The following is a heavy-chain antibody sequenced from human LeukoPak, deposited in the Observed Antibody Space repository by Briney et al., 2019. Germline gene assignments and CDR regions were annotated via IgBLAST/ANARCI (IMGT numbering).Heavy chain of an antibody. CDR1: GFTLSYYW. D-gene: IGHD6-25*01. J-gene: IGHJ3*02. Sequence: PGGSLRLSCAASGFTLSYYWMSWVRQAPGKGLEWVANIQEDGSNKYYVSSVKGRFTISRDNAKNSVYLQMNSLRAEDTAVYYCAREASGTRAAFDIWGQGTVVTVS. V-gene: IGHV3-7*01. CDR2: IQEDGSNK. CDR3: AREASGTRAAFDI.